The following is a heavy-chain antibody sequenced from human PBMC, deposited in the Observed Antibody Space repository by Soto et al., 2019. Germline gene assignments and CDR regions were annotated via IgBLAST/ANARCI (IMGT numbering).Heavy chain of an antibody. CDR2: ISYDGSNK. D-gene: IGHD1-26*01. Sequence: QVQLVESGGGVVQPGRSLRLSCAASGFTFSSYGMHWVRQAPGKGLEWVAVISYDGSNKYYADSVKGRFTISRDNSKNTLYLQMNSLRAADTAVYYCAKGQLLFDYWGQGTLVTVSS. CDR3: AKGQLLFDY. V-gene: IGHV3-30*18. CDR1: GFTFSSYG. J-gene: IGHJ4*02.